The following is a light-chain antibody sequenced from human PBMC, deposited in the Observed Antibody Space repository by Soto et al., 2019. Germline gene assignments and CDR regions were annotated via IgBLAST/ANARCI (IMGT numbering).Light chain of an antibody. CDR2: GAS. CDR1: QSVSSN. Sequence: EIVMTQSPATLSVSPGERATLSCRASQSVSSNLAWYQQKPGQAPRLLIYGASTRATGIPARFSGSGSGTEFPLTISSLQSEDFAVYYCQQYNNWGIFTFGPGTKVDIK. V-gene: IGKV3-15*01. J-gene: IGKJ3*01. CDR3: QQYNNWGIFT.